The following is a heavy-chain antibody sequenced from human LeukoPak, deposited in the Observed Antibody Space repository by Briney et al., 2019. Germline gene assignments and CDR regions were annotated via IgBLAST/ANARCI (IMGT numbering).Heavy chain of an antibody. D-gene: IGHD2-2*02. J-gene: IGHJ4*02. CDR3: AKSDCTGASCYTQKD. CDR2: ISGSGDST. Sequence: GGSLRLSCAASGFTFSSYEMNWVRQAPGKGLEWVSVISGSGDSTNYADSVKGRFTISRDNSKNTLYLQMNSLRAEDTALYYCAKSDCTGASCYTQKDWGQGALVTVSS. CDR1: GFTFSSYE. V-gene: IGHV3-23*01.